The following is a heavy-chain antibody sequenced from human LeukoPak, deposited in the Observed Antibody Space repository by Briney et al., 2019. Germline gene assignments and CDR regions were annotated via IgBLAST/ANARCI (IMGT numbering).Heavy chain of an antibody. V-gene: IGHV5-51*01. J-gene: IGHJ2*01. CDR1: GYSFTSYW. Sequence: GESLKISCKGSGYSFTSYWIGWVRQMPGKGLEWMGIYPGDSDSRYSPSFQGQVTISADKSISTTYLQWSSLKASDTTMYYCARLLANWYFDLWGRGTLVTVSS. CDR2: YPGDSDS. CDR3: ARLLANWYFDL.